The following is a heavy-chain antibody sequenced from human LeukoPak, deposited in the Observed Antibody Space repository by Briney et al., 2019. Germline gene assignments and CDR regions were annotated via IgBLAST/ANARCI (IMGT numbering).Heavy chain of an antibody. D-gene: IGHD3-3*01. V-gene: IGHV4-39*07. CDR2: IYYSGST. CDR1: GGTISSSSYY. J-gene: IGHJ6*03. CDR3: ARGRDYDFWSGYYPTGYYYYMDV. Sequence: KASETLSLTCTVSGGTISSSSYYWGWIRQPPGKGLEWIGSIYYSGSTYYNPSLKSRVTISVDKSKNQFSLKLSSVTAADTAVYYCARGRDYDFWSGYYPTGYYYYMDVWGKGTTVTVSS.